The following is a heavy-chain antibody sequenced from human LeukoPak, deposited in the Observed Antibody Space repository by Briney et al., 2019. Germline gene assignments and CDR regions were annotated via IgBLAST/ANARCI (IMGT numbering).Heavy chain of an antibody. CDR1: GFTFNNYW. D-gene: IGHD1-26*01. CDR2: INTDGSST. CDR3: ARADRIVGARVDY. Sequence: QPGGSLRLSCAASGFTFNNYWMHWVRQVPGKGLVWVSRINTDGSSTIYADSVKGRFTISRDNAKNTLYLQMNSLRAEDTAVYYCARADRIVGARVDYWGQGTLVTVSS. V-gene: IGHV3-74*01. J-gene: IGHJ4*02.